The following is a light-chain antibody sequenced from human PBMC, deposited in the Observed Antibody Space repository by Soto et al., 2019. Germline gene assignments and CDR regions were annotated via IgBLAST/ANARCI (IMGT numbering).Light chain of an antibody. J-gene: IGKJ2*01. Sequence: DIQMTQSPSTLSASVGDRVTITCRASQSISSWLAWYQQKPGKAPKLLIYDASSLGSGVPSRFSGSGSGTEFTLTISSLQPDDFAVYYCQQYNNWPLMYTFGQGTKVDIK. CDR1: QSISSW. CDR2: DAS. CDR3: QQYNNWPLMYT. V-gene: IGKV1-5*01.